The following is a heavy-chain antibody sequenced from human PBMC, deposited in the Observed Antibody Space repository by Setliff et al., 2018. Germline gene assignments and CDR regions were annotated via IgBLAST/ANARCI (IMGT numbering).Heavy chain of an antibody. CDR3: ARVIVGGGNTPFDL. CDR2: ISSKADKYAT. D-gene: IGHD2-21*01. V-gene: IGHV3-73*01. J-gene: IGHJ4*02. Sequence: PGGSLRLSCAASGFTFSGADIHWVRQATGKGLEWVGHISSKADKYATDYGASANGRFIISRDDSEKTAYLQMSSLKVDDTAMYYCARVIVGGGNTPFDLWGQGTLVTVSS. CDR1: GFTFSGAD.